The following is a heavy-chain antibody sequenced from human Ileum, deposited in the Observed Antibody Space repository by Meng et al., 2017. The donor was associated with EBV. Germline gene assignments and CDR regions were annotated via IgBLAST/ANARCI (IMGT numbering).Heavy chain of an antibody. CDR2: IYYSGRT. J-gene: IGHJ5*02. CDR1: GGPINSSSYY. Sequence: PLRGLGPGRVKPSETLSLTCTVAGGPINSSSYYWGWIRQPPGKGLEWIGSIYYSGRTYYNPSLKSRVTISVDTSKNQFSLKLSSVTAADTAVYYCARPIAAAGWFDPWGQGTLVTVSS. D-gene: IGHD6-13*01. V-gene: IGHV4-39*01. CDR3: ARPIAAAGWFDP.